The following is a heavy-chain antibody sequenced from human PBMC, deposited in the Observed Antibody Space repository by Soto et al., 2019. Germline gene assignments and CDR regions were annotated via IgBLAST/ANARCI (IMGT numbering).Heavy chain of an antibody. CDR3: ARDNDRPQLGGNYYYILDV. CDR2: IMPIFRTP. D-gene: IGHD1-1*01. Sequence: QVQLEQSGAEVKKPGSSVKLSCKASGGTFRNSAISWVRQAPGQGLEWMGGIMPIFRTPDYAQKFQGRVTITAEATTNTGYTEWSGLRSDDPAVYYCARDNDRPQLGGNYYYILDVWGHGTTVTVSS. CDR1: GGTFRNSA. V-gene: IGHV1-69*12. J-gene: IGHJ6*02.